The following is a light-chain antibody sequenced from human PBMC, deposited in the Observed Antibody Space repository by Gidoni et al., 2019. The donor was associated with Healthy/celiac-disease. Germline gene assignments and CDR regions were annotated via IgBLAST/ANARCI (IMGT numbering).Light chain of an antibody. Sequence: DVGMTKATLSLPVTLGQPAAISCRSRQSLVYSDGNTYLNWLQQRPGQSPRRLIYKVSNRDSGVPDRFSGSGSGTDFTLKISRVDAEDVGVYYCMQGTHWPWTFXQXTKVEIK. CDR3: MQGTHWPWT. CDR2: KVS. CDR1: QSLVYSDGNTY. V-gene: IGKV2-30*01. J-gene: IGKJ1*01.